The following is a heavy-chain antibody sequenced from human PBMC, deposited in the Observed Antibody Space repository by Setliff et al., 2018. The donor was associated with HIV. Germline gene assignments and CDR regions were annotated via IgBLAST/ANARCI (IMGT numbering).Heavy chain of an antibody. CDR3: ARDDTGGKGYWYFDL. CDR1: GLTFSSYA. D-gene: IGHD2-2*02. Sequence: PGGSLRLSCAASGLTFSSYAMYWVRQAPGKGLEWISYISSTGNTIYYADSVRGRFTISRDSAKNSLYLEMNSLRAEDTALYYCARDDTGGKGYWYFDLWGRGTLVTVS. CDR2: ISSTGNTI. J-gene: IGHJ2*01. V-gene: IGHV3-48*03.